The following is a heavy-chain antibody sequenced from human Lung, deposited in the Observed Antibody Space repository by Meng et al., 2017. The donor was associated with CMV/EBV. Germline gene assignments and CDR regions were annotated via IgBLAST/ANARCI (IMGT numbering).Heavy chain of an antibody. J-gene: IGHJ5*02. CDR1: GYSFTSYW. D-gene: IGHD3-22*01. CDR2: IYPGDSDT. CDR3: ARQYDTRTWDNWLDP. V-gene: IGHV5-51*01. Sequence: GESLKISCKGSGYSFTSYWIAWVRQMPGKGLEWMGIIYPGDSDTTYSPSFQGQVTISADNSISTTYLQWSSLRASDTAMYYCARQYDTRTWDNWLDPWGQGTLVTVSS.